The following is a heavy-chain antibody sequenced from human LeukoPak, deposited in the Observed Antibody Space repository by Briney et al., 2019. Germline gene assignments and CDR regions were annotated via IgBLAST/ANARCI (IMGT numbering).Heavy chain of an antibody. CDR1: GGTFSSYA. V-gene: IGHV1-69*04. D-gene: IGHD5-12*01. Sequence: GASVKVSRKASGGTFSSYAISWVRQAPGQGLEWMGRIIPILGIANYAQKFQGRVTITADKSTSTAYMELSSLRSEDTAAYYCARGGYSGYDNFYWGQGTLVTVSS. CDR3: ARGGYSGYDNFY. CDR2: IIPILGIA. J-gene: IGHJ4*02.